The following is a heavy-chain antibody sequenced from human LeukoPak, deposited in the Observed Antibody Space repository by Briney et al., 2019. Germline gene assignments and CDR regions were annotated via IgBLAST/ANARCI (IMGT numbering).Heavy chain of an antibody. J-gene: IGHJ4*02. D-gene: IGHD3-22*01. V-gene: IGHV3-23*01. Sequence: PGGSLRLSCAASGFTFSSYAMSWVRQAPGKGLEWVSAISGSGGSTYYADSVKGRFTISRDNAKNSLYLQMNSLRAEDTALYYCAKDKIGSSGYYPYYFDYWGQGTLVTVSS. CDR3: AKDKIGSSGYYPYYFDY. CDR1: GFTFSSYA. CDR2: ISGSGGST.